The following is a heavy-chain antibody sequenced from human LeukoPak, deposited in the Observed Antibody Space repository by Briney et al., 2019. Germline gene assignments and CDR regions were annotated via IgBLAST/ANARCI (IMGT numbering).Heavy chain of an antibody. CDR1: GFTFSSYA. CDR3: AKDRGGPIAVAGTAPIDY. Sequence: GGSLRLSCAASGFTFSSYAMSWVRQAPGKGLEWVSAISGSGGSTYYADSVKGRFTISRDNSKNTLYLQMNSLRAEDTAVYYCAKDRGGPIAVAGTAPIDYWGQGTLVTVSS. D-gene: IGHD6-19*01. V-gene: IGHV3-23*01. CDR2: ISGSGGST. J-gene: IGHJ4*02.